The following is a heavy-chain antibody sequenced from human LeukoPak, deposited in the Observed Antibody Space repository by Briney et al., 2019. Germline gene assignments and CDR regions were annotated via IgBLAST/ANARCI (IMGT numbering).Heavy chain of an antibody. D-gene: IGHD3-3*01. CDR3: VTYYDFWSGYPPPFDY. CDR2: LNPNSGGT. V-gene: IGHV1-2*02. J-gene: IGHJ4*02. Sequence: VASVKVSCKASGYTFTGYYMHWVRQAPGQGLEWMGWLNPNSGGTNYAQKFQGRVTMARDTSISTAYMELSRLRSDDTAVYYCVTYYDFWSGYPPPFDYWGQGTLVTVSS. CDR1: GYTFTGYY.